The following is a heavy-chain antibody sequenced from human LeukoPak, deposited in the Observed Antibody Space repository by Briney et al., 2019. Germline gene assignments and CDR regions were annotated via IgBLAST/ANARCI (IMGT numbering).Heavy chain of an antibody. J-gene: IGHJ6*03. CDR2: IYTSGST. Sequence: SETLSLTCTVSGGSISSSSYYWSWIRQPAGKGLEWIGRIYTSGSTNYNPSLKSRVTMSVDTSKNQFSLKLSSVTAADAAVYYCARGYYYYYMDVWGKGTTVTISS. CDR3: ARGYYYYYMDV. V-gene: IGHV4-61*02. CDR1: GGSISSSSYY.